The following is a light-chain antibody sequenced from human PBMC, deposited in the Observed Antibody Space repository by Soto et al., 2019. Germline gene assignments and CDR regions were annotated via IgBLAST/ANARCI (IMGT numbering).Light chain of an antibody. V-gene: IGKV4-1*01. CDR2: WAS. J-gene: IGKJ1*01. Sequence: DIVMTQSPDSLAVSLGERATINCKSGQSVLYNSNHKNYLSWCQHKPGQPPKQLIYWASTRESGVPDRFSGSGSGTDFTLSITSLQAEDVAVYCCQQYYTTPWTFGQGTRLEIK. CDR1: QSVLYNSNHKNY. CDR3: QQYYTTPWT.